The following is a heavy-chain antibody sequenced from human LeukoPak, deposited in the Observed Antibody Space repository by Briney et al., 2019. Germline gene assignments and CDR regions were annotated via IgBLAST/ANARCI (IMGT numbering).Heavy chain of an antibody. Sequence: PSETLSLTCTVSGGSISSNNCYWGWIRQPPGKGLEWIGSIYFSGSTYYNPSLKSRVTISVDTSENQFSLKLSSVTAADTAVYYCRGYSNGFRFNYWGQGTLVTVSS. D-gene: IGHD5-18*01. J-gene: IGHJ4*02. CDR1: GGSISSNNCY. CDR2: IYFSGST. V-gene: IGHV4-39*01. CDR3: RGYSNGFRFNY.